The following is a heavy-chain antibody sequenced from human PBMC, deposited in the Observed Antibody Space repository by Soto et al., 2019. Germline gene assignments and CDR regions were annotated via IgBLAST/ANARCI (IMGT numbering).Heavy chain of an antibody. J-gene: IGHJ5*02. CDR1: GYIFTDYH. Sequence: QVQLVQSGAEVKKPGASVKVSCKASGYIFTDYHIHWVRQAPGQALKFMGWINTDNGGAGSAQQFQGRVTVTRDTSITTVYLELSNLRSDDTAVYFCAKERGSNSLHPSYNWFDTWGQGTLITVSS. CDR3: AKERGSNSLHPSYNWFDT. D-gene: IGHD6-13*01. V-gene: IGHV1-2*02. CDR2: INTDNGGA.